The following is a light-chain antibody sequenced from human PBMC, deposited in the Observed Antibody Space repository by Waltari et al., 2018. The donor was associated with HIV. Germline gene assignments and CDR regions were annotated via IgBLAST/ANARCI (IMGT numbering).Light chain of an antibody. CDR3: CSFAGTYTFV. CDR1: STGVRGSNY. V-gene: IGLV2-11*01. J-gene: IGLJ1*01. Sequence: QSALTQPRSVSGSPGQSVTISCTGPSTGVRGSNYVYWYQHHPGPAPKLSIFAVKNRVSGVPVRCSGSKSGNSASLTISGVQAEDEADYYCCSFAGTYTFVFGTGTKLIVL. CDR2: AVK.